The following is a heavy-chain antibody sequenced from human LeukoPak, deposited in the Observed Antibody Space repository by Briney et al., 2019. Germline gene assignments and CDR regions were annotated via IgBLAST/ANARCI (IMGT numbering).Heavy chain of an antibody. CDR3: AREGQYGDYVDY. Sequence: GGSLRLSCAASGFTFSRSAMTWVRQAPGKGLEWVSGIADNGATYYADSVKGRFTISRDNSKNTLYLQMNSLRAGDTAVYYCAREGQYGDYVDYWGQGTLVTVSS. V-gene: IGHV3-23*01. J-gene: IGHJ4*02. CDR1: GFTFSRSA. CDR2: IADNGAT. D-gene: IGHD4-17*01.